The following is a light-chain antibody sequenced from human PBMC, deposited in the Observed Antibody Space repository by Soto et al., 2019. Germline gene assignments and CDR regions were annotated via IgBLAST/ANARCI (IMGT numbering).Light chain of an antibody. CDR3: QHYNNWPLT. V-gene: IGKV3-15*01. Sequence: EMVMTQSPATLSVSPGERVTLSCRASQSVSSNLAWYQQKPGQAPRLLIYGASTRATGIPARFSGSGSGTEFTLTISSLQSEDFAVYYCQHYNNWPLTFGGGTKVEIK. CDR1: QSVSSN. J-gene: IGKJ4*01. CDR2: GAS.